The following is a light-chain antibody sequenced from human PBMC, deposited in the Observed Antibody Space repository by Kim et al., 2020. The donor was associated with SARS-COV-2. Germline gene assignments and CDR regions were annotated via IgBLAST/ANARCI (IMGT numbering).Light chain of an antibody. V-gene: IGLV2-14*03. CDR2: DVT. CDR1: GSDFGNYNY. Sequence: GQSIPLPCTGTGSDFGNYNYVSWYQHHPDEAPKVMIYDVTKRPSGVSNRFFGSKSGNTASLTISGLQTEDEADYYCCSYASSGTLIFGGGTQLTVL. J-gene: IGLJ2*01. CDR3: CSYASSGTLI.